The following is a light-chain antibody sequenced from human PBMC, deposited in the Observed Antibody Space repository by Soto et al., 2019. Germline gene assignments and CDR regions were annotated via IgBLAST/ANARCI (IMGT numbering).Light chain of an antibody. CDR1: QSVGGY. V-gene: IGKV3-20*01. J-gene: IGKJ2*01. Sequence: EIVLTQSPATLSLSPGERATLSCRASQSVGGYLDWYQQKPGQAPRLLIYGASSRATGIPDRFSGSGSGADFTLTISRLEPEDFAVYYCQQYGSSPPYTFGQGTKLEIK. CDR2: GAS. CDR3: QQYGSSPPYT.